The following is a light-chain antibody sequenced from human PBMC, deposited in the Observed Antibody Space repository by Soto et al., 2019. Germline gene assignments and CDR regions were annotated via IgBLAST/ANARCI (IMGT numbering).Light chain of an antibody. V-gene: IGLV3-21*02. CDR3: QVWDGTIDHYV. CDR2: DNP. J-gene: IGLJ1*01. CDR1: NLGSKS. Sequence: SELAQPPSVSVAPRQRARITCGGINLGSKSVHWYQHKPGQAPQLVVCDNPDRPSGVPDRFSGSNSGNTDTLTISRVEAEDEAEYYCQVWDGTIDHYVFGTGTKVTVL.